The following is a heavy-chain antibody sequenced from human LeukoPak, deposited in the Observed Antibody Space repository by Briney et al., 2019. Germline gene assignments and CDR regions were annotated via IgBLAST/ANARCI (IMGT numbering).Heavy chain of an antibody. CDR3: ARDPSIAAFNYFDY. V-gene: IGHV3-30-3*01. CDR1: GFTLSSYA. CDR2: ISYGGSNK. J-gene: IGHJ4*02. D-gene: IGHD6-6*01. Sequence: PGRSLRLSCAASGFTLSSYAMHWVRQAPGKGLEWVAVISYGGSNKYYADSVKGRFTISRDNSKNTLYLQMNSLRAEDTAVYYCARDPSIAAFNYFDYWGQGTLVTVSS.